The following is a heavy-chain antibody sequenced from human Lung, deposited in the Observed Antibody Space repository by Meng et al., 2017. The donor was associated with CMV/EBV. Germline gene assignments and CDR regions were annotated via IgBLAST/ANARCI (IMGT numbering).Heavy chain of an antibody. D-gene: IGHD3-3*01. Sequence: SETLSLTCAVYGGSFSGYYWSWIRQPPGKGLEWIGEINHSGSTNYNPSLKSRVTISVDTSKNQFSLKLSSVTAADTAVYYCARGRYDFWSGYYRGYFDYWGQGTLVTDSS. CDR3: ARGRYDFWSGYYRGYFDY. V-gene: IGHV4-34*01. J-gene: IGHJ4*02. CDR1: GGSFSGYY. CDR2: INHSGST.